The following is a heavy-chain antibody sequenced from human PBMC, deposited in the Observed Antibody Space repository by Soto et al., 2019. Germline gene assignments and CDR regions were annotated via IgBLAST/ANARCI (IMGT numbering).Heavy chain of an antibody. CDR3: ARANSHYYDSSGYSYFDY. V-gene: IGHV3-30-3*01. CDR2: ISYDGSNK. D-gene: IGHD3-22*01. Sequence: GGSLRLSCAAPGFTFSSYAMHWVRQAPGKGLEWVAVISYDGSNKYYADSVRGRFTISRDNSKNTLYLQMNSLRAEDTAVYYCARANSHYYDSSGYSYFDYWGQGTLVTVSS. CDR1: GFTFSSYA. J-gene: IGHJ4*02.